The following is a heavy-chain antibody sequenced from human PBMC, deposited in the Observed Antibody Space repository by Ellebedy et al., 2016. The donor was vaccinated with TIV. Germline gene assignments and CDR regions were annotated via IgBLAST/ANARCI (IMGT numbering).Heavy chain of an antibody. V-gene: IGHV3-23*01. Sequence: GESLKISCAASGFTFSRYAMSWVRQAPGKGLEWVSATSGSGGSTYYADSVKGRFTISRDNSKNTLYLQMNSLKTEDTAVYYCSRDRLHSSSSMLWGQGTLVTVSS. CDR1: GFTFSRYA. CDR3: SRDRLHSSSSML. D-gene: IGHD6-6*01. CDR2: TSGSGGST. J-gene: IGHJ4*02.